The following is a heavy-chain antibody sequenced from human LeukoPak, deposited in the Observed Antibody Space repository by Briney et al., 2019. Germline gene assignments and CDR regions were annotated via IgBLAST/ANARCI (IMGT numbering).Heavy chain of an antibody. Sequence: GGSLRLSCAASGFTFSTYRMTWVRQAPGKGLEWVANIKQDGSEKYYVDSVKGRFTISRDNAKNSLYLQMNSLRAEDTAVYYCARDVLAVTGMGVALDYWGQGTLVTVSS. D-gene: IGHD6-19*01. CDR2: IKQDGSEK. CDR3: ARDVLAVTGMGVALDY. V-gene: IGHV3-7*01. CDR1: GFTFSTYR. J-gene: IGHJ4*02.